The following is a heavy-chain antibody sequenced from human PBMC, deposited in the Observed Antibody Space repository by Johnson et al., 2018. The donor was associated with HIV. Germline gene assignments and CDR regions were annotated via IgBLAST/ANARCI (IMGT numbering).Heavy chain of an antibody. V-gene: IGHV3-30*04. CDR3: ARVLIEAAGTTGGAFDI. J-gene: IGHJ3*02. D-gene: IGHD6-13*01. CDR1: GFTFSSYA. CDR2: ISYDGSNK. Sequence: QVQLVESGGGVVQPGRSLRLSCAASGFTFSSYAMHWVRQAPGKGLEWVAVISYDGSNKYYADSVKGRFTISRDNAKNSLYLQMNSLRAEDTAVYYCARVLIEAAGTTGGAFDIWGQGTMVTVSS.